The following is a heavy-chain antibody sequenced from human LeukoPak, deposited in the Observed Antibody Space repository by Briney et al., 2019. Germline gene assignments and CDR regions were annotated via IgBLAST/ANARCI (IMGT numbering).Heavy chain of an antibody. CDR3: ARDYCSGGSCYRIDY. J-gene: IGHJ4*02. Sequence: GASVKVSCKASGYTFTGYYMHWVRQAPGQGLEWMGRINPNSVGTNYAQKFQGRVTMTRDTSISTAYMELSRLRSDDTAVYYCARDYCSGGSCYRIDYWGQGTLVTVSS. V-gene: IGHV1-2*06. D-gene: IGHD2-15*01. CDR1: GYTFTGYY. CDR2: INPNSVGT.